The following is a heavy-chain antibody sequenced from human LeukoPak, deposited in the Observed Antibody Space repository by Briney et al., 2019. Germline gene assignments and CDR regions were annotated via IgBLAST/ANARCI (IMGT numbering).Heavy chain of an antibody. CDR1: GFTFRNYG. J-gene: IGHJ2*01. CDR3: AKDLCSTVVTPLCWYFDL. D-gene: IGHD4-23*01. V-gene: IGHV3-30*02. Sequence: GGSLRLSCAVSGFTFRNYGMHWVRQAPGKGLEWVALMWYDGGNEYYADSVKGRFTISRDNSKSTLYLQMNSLRAEDTAVYYCAKDLCSTVVTPLCWYFDLWGRGTLVTVSS. CDR2: MWYDGGNE.